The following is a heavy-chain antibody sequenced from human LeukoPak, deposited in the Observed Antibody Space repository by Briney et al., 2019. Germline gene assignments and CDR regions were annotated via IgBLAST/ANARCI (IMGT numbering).Heavy chain of an antibody. CDR2: IYTSGST. D-gene: IGHD3-10*01. CDR1: GGSISSYY. J-gene: IGHJ4*02. CDR3: ARQLYYYGSGSYYKDLYYFDY. V-gene: IGHV4-4*07. Sequence: SETLSLTCTVSGGSISSYYWSWIRQPAGKGLEWIGRIYTSGSTNYNPSLKSRVTMSVDTSKDQFSLKLSSVTAADTAVYYCARQLYYYGSGSYYKDLYYFDYWGQGTLVTVSS.